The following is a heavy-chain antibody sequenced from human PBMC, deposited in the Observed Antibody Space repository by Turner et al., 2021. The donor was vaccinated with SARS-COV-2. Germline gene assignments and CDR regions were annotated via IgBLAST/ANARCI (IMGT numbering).Heavy chain of an antibody. CDR1: GFTFSSYG. V-gene: IGHV3-33*08. Sequence: VQLVESGGGLVQPGGSLSRSCAASGFTFSSYGMHWVRQAPGKGLEWVAVIWYDGSNEYYADSVKGRFTISRDNSKNTLYLQMNSLRAEDTAVYYCARDMGPVGRDAFDIWGQGTMVTISS. D-gene: IGHD1-26*01. CDR3: ARDMGPVGRDAFDI. CDR2: IWYDGSNE. J-gene: IGHJ3*02.